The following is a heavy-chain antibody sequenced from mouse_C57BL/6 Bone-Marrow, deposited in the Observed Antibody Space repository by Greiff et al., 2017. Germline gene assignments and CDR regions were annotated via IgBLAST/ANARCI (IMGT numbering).Heavy chain of an antibody. J-gene: IGHJ3*01. CDR1: GFTFSSYA. D-gene: IGHD2-5*01. V-gene: IGHV5-4*01. CDR2: FSAGGSYT. Sequence: EVQRVESGGGLVKPGGSLKISCAASGFTFSSYAMSWVRQTPEKRLEWVANFSAGGSYTYYPDNVKGRFTISRDKAKNNLYLQMSHLKSEDTAMYYCAGSLYYSNPDWGQGTLVTVSA. CDR3: AGSLYYSNPD.